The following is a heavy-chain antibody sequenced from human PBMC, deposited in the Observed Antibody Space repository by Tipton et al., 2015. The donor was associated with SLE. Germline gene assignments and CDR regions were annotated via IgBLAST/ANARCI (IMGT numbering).Heavy chain of an antibody. CDR2: IYYSGST. CDR3: AREKGSGWVDY. J-gene: IGHJ4*02. Sequence: LRLSCAASGFTFSSYSMDWVRQAPGKGLEWIGYIYYSGSTNYNPSLKSRVTISVDTSKNQFSLKLSSVTAADTAGYYCAREKGSGWVDYWGQGTLVTVSS. V-gene: IGHV4-59*01. D-gene: IGHD3-10*01. CDR1: GFTFSSYS.